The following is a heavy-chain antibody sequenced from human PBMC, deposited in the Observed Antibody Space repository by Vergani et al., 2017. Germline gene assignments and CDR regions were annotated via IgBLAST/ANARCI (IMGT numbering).Heavy chain of an antibody. CDR3: ARVHDSSGYYYDY. CDR2: IYHSGRT. J-gene: IGHJ4*01. V-gene: IGHV4-30-2*01. CDR1: GGSISSGGYS. D-gene: IGHD3-22*01. Sequence: QLQLQESGSGLVKPSQTLSLTCAVAGGSISSGGYSWSWIRQPPGKGLEWIGYIYHSGRTYYNPSLKSRVTISVDRSKNQFSLKLSSVTAADTAVYYCARVHDSSGYYYDYWGQGTLVTVS.